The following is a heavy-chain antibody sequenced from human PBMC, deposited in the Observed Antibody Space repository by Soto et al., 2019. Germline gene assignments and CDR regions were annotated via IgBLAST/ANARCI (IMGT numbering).Heavy chain of an antibody. CDR3: AIPPLGRYFDWLLNY. CDR1: GFTFSSYG. J-gene: IGHJ4*02. Sequence: QVQLVESGGGVVQPGRSLRLSCAASGFTFSSYGMHWVRQAPGKGLEWVAVISYDGSNKYYADSVKGRFTISRDNSKNTLYLQMNSLRAEDTAVYYCAIPPLGRYFDWLLNYWGQGTLVTVSS. CDR2: ISYDGSNK. D-gene: IGHD3-9*01. V-gene: IGHV3-30*03.